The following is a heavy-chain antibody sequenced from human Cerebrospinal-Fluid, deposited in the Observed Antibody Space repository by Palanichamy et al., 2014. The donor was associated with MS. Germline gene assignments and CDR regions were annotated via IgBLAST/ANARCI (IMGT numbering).Heavy chain of an antibody. D-gene: IGHD4-11*01. CDR3: ARSDFSNTVDY. CDR2: LYSSGST. Sequence: QLQLQESGPGLVKPSETLSLTCTVSGGSISSGSYYWVWIRQPPGKGLEWIGSLYSSGSTYYNPSLKSRVTISVDTPKNQFSLNLNSVTAADTAVYYCARSDFSNTVDYWGQGTLVTVSS. V-gene: IGHV4-39*01. CDR1: GGSISSGSYY. J-gene: IGHJ4*02.